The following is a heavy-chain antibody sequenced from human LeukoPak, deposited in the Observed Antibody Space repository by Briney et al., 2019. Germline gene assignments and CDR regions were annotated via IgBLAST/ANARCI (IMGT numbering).Heavy chain of an antibody. CDR1: GFTFGDYA. CDR3: GRRSGYSYGDAFDI. J-gene: IGHJ3*02. D-gene: IGHD5-18*01. V-gene: IGHV3-49*03. CDR2: IRAKAYGGTT. Sequence: PGGSLRLSCTTSGFTFGDYAMSWFRQAPGKGLEWVGFIRAKAYGGTTEYAASVKGVFIISRDDSKSIAYLQMNSLKTEDTAVYYCGRRSGYSYGDAFDIWGRGTMVTVSS.